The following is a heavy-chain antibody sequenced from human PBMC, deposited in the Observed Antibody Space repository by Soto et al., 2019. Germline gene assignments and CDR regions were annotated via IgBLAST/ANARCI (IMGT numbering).Heavy chain of an antibody. D-gene: IGHD1-20*01. V-gene: IGHV1-18*01. Sequence: QVQLVQSGAEVKKPGASVKVSCKASGYPFTSYTFSWVRQAPGQGLEWMGWISTYNGNTNYAQSLQGRVSLTTDTSTNTVYMELRSLRXXXTXXXYCAREETSMTGLQWXFXYWGQGXLX. J-gene: IGHJ4*02. CDR3: AREETSMTGLQWXFXY. CDR1: GYPFTSYT. CDR2: ISTYNGNT.